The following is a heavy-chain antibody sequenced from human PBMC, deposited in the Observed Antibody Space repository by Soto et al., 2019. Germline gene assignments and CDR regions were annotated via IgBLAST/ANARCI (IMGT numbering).Heavy chain of an antibody. J-gene: IGHJ6*02. CDR3: ARVAMVRGIINYYYGLDV. Sequence: SETLSLTCSVSGGSIISYYWSWIRQPPRKGLELIGYIYYNGTANYNPSLKGRVTISVDTPKNQFSLKLRSVTAADTAVYYCARVAMVRGIINYYYGLDVWGQGTTVTVSS. CDR1: GGSIISYY. V-gene: IGHV4-59*01. CDR2: IYYNGTA. D-gene: IGHD3-10*01.